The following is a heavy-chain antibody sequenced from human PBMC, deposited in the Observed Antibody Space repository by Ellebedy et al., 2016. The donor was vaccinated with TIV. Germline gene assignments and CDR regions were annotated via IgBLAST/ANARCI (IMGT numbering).Heavy chain of an antibody. J-gene: IGHJ4*02. CDR3: VEGLGYCSSASCYEDY. CDR1: GFIFSSYA. CDR2: ITRSGGGI. V-gene: IGHV3-23*01. D-gene: IGHD2-2*01. Sequence: GGSLRLSXAASGFIFSSYAMNWVRQAPGKGLEWVSVITRSGGGIYYAESVKGRFTISRDDSKNTLYLQTNSLRAEDTAVYYCVEGLGYCSSASCYEDYWGQGTLVTVSS.